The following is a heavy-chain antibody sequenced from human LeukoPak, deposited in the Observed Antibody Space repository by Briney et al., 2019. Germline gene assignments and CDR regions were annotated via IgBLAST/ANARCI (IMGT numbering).Heavy chain of an antibody. J-gene: IGHJ4*02. Sequence: SVKVSCKASGGTFSSYAISWVRQAPGQGLEWMGGIIPIFGTANYAQKFQGRVTITADKSTSTAYMELSSLRSEDTAVYFCARAPHFFDTSGSRYYFDYWGQGTLVTVSS. D-gene: IGHD3-22*01. CDR3: ARAPHFFDTSGSRYYFDY. CDR2: IIPIFGTA. V-gene: IGHV1-69*06. CDR1: GGTFSSYA.